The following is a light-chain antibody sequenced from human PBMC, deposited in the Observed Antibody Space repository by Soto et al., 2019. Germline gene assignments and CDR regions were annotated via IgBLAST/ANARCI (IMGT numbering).Light chain of an antibody. CDR1: QGISNY. V-gene: IGKV1-27*01. J-gene: IGKJ3*01. CDR2: AAS. CDR3: QKYNSAPFT. Sequence: DIQMTQSPSSLSASVGDRVTITCRASQGISNYLAWYQQKPGKVPKLLIYAASTLQSGVPSRFSGSGSGTDFTLTISSXXXXXXXXXXCQKYNSAPFTFGPGTKV.